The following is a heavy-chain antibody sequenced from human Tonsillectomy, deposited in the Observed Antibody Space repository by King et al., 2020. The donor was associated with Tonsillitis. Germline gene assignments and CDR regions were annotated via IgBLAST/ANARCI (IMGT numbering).Heavy chain of an antibody. CDR1: GYTFTSYG. CDR3: VRDHSRGSNWFDP. D-gene: IGHD4-11*01. V-gene: IGHV1-18*01. Sequence: QLVQSGAEVKKPGASVKVSCKTSGYTFTSYGISWVRQAPGQGLECMGWISAYNGNTNYAQKVQGRVTMTTDTSTSTAYMELRSLRSDDTAVYYCVRDHSRGSNWFDPWGQGTLVTVSS. CDR2: ISAYNGNT. J-gene: IGHJ5*02.